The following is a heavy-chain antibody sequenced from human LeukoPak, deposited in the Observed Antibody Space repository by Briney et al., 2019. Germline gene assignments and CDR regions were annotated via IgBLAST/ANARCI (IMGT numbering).Heavy chain of an antibody. V-gene: IGHV3-20*04. CDR3: ARDPTYYDILTGYGGYYYYYMDV. J-gene: IGHJ6*03. CDR2: IKWNGGST. CDR1: GCTFDDYG. D-gene: IGHD3-9*01. Sequence: PGGSLRLSCAASGCTFDDYGMSWVRQAPGKGLEWVSGIKWNGGSTGYAGSVKGRFTISRDNAKNSLYLQMNSLRAEDTALYYCARDPTYYDILTGYGGYYYYYMDVWGKGTTVTVSS.